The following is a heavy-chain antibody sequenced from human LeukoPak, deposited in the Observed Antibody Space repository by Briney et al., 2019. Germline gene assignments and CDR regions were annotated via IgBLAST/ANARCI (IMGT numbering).Heavy chain of an antibody. Sequence: GGSLRLSCAASGFPFSSYVMSWVRQAPGKGLDWVSVISGSGGTTYYADSVKGRFTISRDNSKNTLYLQMNSLRAEDTAIYYCAKDSSTTVTTKGGPRRSFDYWGLGTLVTVSS. CDR3: AKDSSTTVTTKGGPRRSFDY. V-gene: IGHV3-23*01. D-gene: IGHD4-17*01. CDR1: GFPFSSYV. J-gene: IGHJ4*02. CDR2: ISGSGGTT.